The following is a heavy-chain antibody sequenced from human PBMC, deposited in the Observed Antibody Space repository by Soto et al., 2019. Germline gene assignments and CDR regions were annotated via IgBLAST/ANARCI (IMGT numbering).Heavy chain of an antibody. D-gene: IGHD6-13*01. CDR3: AITVAAAGTRWTAGY. J-gene: IGHJ4*02. CDR1: GYTFTSYG. Sequence: QVQLVQSGAEVKKPGASVKVSCKASGYTFTSYGISWVRQAPGQGLEWMGWISAYNGNTNYAQKLHGRVTMTTDTSTSTAYMELRSLSSDDTAFYYSAITVAAAGTRWTAGYWGQGTLVTVSS. CDR2: ISAYNGNT. V-gene: IGHV1-18*01.